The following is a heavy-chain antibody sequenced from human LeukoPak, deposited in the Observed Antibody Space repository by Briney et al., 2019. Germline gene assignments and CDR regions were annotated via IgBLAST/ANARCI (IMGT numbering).Heavy chain of an antibody. D-gene: IGHD4-17*01. J-gene: IGHJ4*02. CDR2: INAGNGNT. Sequence: ASVKVSCKASGYTFTSYAMHWVRQAPGQRLEWMGWINAGNGNTKYSQKFQGRVTMTRDTSTSTVYMELSSLRSEDTAVYYCARDLPSDYGDYVYPNNDYWGQGTLVTVSS. CDR1: GYTFTSYA. CDR3: ARDLPSDYGDYVYPNNDY. V-gene: IGHV1-3*01.